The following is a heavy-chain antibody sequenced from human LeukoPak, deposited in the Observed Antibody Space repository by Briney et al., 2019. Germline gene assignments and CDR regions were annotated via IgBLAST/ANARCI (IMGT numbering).Heavy chain of an antibody. Sequence: GRSLRLSCAASGFTFDDYAMHWVRQAPGKGLEWVSGISWNSGSIGYADSVKGRFTISRDNAKNSLYLQMNSLRAEDTAVYYCARDEGGGRLRRFDYWGQGTLVTVSS. CDR2: ISWNSGSI. CDR3: ARDEGGGRLRRFDY. D-gene: IGHD5-12*01. J-gene: IGHJ4*02. CDR1: GFTFDDYA. V-gene: IGHV3-9*01.